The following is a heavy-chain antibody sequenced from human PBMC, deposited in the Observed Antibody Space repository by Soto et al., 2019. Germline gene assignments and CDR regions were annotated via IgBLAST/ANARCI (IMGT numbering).Heavy chain of an antibody. CDR1: GYTFTTYD. Sequence: QVQLIQSGAEVKKPGASVKVSCKASGYTFTTYDINWVRQAPGQGLEWMGWMNPNGGKTEYAQKFQGRVTMTRNTSLSTDYMEVRSLTSEDTAVYYCARDVGGYSYGLYYHYGMDVWGQGTTVIVSS. V-gene: IGHV1-8*01. CDR2: MNPNGGKT. J-gene: IGHJ6*02. D-gene: IGHD5-18*01. CDR3: ARDVGGYSYGLYYHYGMDV.